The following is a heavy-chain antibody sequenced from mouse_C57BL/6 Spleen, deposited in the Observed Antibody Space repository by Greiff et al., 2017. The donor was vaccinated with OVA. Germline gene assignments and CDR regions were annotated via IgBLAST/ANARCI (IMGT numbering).Heavy chain of an antibody. CDR1: GYTFTEYT. CDR3: ARHERDYYGSSSYYFDY. D-gene: IGHD1-1*01. Sequence: QVQLKQSGAELVKPGASVKLSCKASGYTFTEYTIHWVKQRSGQGLEWIGWFYPGSGSIKYNEKFKDKATLTADKSSSTVYMELSRLTSEDSAVYFCARHERDYYGSSSYYFDYWGQGTTLTVSS. V-gene: IGHV1-62-2*01. J-gene: IGHJ2*01. CDR2: FYPGSGSI.